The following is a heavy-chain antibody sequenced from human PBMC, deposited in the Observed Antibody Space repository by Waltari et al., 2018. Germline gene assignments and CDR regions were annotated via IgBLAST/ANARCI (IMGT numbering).Heavy chain of an antibody. J-gene: IGHJ6*02. CDR1: GFTFSNFW. CDR2: IKQDGSGK. V-gene: IGHV3-7*03. CDR3: TRDKYYYYYGMDV. Sequence: EVQLVESGGGLVQPGGSLRLSCAASGFTFSNFWMSWVLQAPGKGPEWVANIKQDGSGKYYVDSVKGRFTISRDYARNSLYLQMNSLRDEDTAVYYCTRDKYYYYYGMDVWGQGTTVTVSS.